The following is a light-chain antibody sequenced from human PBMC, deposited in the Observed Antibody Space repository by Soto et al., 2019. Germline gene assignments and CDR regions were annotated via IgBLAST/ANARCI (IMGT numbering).Light chain of an antibody. CDR3: ATWDDSLHGYV. Sequence: QSVLTQPPSASGTPGQRVTISCSGSNSNIGSNKVNWYQQLPGTAPKLLIYTSNQRPSGVPDRFSGSQSGTSASLAISGLQSEDEADYYCATWDDSLHGYVFGTGTKLTVL. V-gene: IGLV1-44*01. J-gene: IGLJ1*01. CDR2: TSN. CDR1: NSNIGSNK.